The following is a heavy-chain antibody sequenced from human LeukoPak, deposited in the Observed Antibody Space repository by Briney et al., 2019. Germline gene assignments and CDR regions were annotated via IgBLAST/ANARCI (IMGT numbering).Heavy chain of an antibody. V-gene: IGHV3-23*01. J-gene: IGHJ4*02. D-gene: IGHD1-1*01. Sequence: PGGSLRLSCEVSGFSFSNFAMSWVRQAAGKGLEWVSAISGSGGSTYYADSVQGRFTISRDNSKNTLSLQMNTLTAEDTAVYYCAKNPQLEGRIYYDSWGQGTLVTVSS. CDR3: AKNPQLEGRIYYDS. CDR2: ISGSGGST. CDR1: GFSFSNFA.